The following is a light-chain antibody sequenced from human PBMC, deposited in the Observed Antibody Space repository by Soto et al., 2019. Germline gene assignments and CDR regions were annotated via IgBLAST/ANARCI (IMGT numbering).Light chain of an antibody. CDR1: SSDVGSYNL. CDR3: CSYAGSSTYV. J-gene: IGLJ1*01. V-gene: IGLV2-23*01. CDR2: EGS. Sequence: QSALNQPASVSGSPGRSITISCTGTSSDVGSYNLVSWYQQHPGKAPKLMIYEGSKRPSGVSNRFSGSKSGNTASLTISGLQAEDEADYYCCSYAGSSTYVFGTGTKVTV.